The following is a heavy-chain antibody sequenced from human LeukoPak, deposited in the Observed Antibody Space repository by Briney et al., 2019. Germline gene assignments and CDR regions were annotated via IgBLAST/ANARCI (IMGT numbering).Heavy chain of an antibody. CDR2: INPNSGGT. V-gene: IGHV1-2*02. D-gene: IGHD7-27*01. Sequence: ASVKVSCKASGYSFIGYYIHWVRQAPGQGLEWMGWINPNSGGTNYAQKFQGRVTMTRDTSISTAYMELSRLRSDDTAVYYCARAPGAFDIWGQGTMVTVSS. CDR1: GYSFIGYY. J-gene: IGHJ3*02. CDR3: ARAPGAFDI.